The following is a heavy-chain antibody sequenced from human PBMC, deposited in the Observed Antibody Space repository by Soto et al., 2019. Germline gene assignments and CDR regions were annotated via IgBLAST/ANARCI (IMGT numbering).Heavy chain of an antibody. Sequence: ASVKAYCKASGYTFTSYDMNWLRQATGKGLEWMGWMNPNSGNTGYAQKFQGRVTMTRNTSISTAYMELSSLRSEDTAVYYCARGLGIGSNWFDPWGQGTLVTVSS. CDR2: MNPNSGNT. V-gene: IGHV1-8*01. J-gene: IGHJ5*02. D-gene: IGHD2-21*01. CDR3: ARGLGIGSNWFDP. CDR1: GYTFTSYD.